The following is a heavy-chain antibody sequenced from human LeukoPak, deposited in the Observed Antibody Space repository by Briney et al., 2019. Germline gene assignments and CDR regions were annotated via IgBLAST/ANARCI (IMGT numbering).Heavy chain of an antibody. Sequence: GGSLRLSCAASGFIFSLYCMRWVRQAPGKGPMWVSRICPDGTGISYADSVKARFTTSRDNAKNTVYLQMNGLREEDTAVYYCVRDFRSADYWGQGTLVTVSS. V-gene: IGHV3-74*01. CDR1: GFIFSLYC. CDR3: VRDFRSADY. J-gene: IGHJ4*02. CDR2: ICPDGTGI.